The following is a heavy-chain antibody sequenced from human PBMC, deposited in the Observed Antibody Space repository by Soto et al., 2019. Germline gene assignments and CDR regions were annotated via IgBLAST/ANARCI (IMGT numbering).Heavy chain of an antibody. D-gene: IGHD3-22*01. Sequence: SETLSLTCTVSGGSVSSGSYYWSWIRQPPGKGLEWIGYIYYSGSTNYNHSLKSRVTISVDTSKNQFSLKLSSVTAADTAVYFCARVMRTNYYDRSGYGTAAFDYWGQGTLVTVSS. V-gene: IGHV4-61*01. CDR2: IYYSGST. CDR1: GGSVSSGSYY. CDR3: ARVMRTNYYDRSGYGTAAFDY. J-gene: IGHJ4*02.